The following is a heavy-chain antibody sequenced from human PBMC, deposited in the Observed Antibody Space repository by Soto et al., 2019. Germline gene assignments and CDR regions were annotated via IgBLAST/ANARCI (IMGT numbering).Heavy chain of an antibody. D-gene: IGHD3-9*01. Sequence: GGSLRLSCAASGFTFSSYGMHWVRQAPGKGLEWVAVISYDGSNKYYADSVKGRFTISRDNSKNTLYLQMNSLRAEDTAVYYCAKERIYDILTGYLDYWGQGTLVTVSS. CDR3: AKERIYDILTGYLDY. CDR1: GFTFSSYG. J-gene: IGHJ4*02. V-gene: IGHV3-30*18. CDR2: ISYDGSNK.